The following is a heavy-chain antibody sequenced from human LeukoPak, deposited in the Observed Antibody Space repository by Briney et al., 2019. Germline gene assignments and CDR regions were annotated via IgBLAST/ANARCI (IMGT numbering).Heavy chain of an antibody. V-gene: IGHV3-74*01. Sequence: GGSLRLSCAASGFIFSSYWMHWDRQAPGKGLVWVSRINVDGGTTSYADSVKGRFTISRDNARNTVFLQMGSLRAEDTAVYYCARVASGSWNWFDPWGQGTLVTVSS. CDR3: ARVASGSWNWFDP. CDR2: INVDGGTT. J-gene: IGHJ5*02. CDR1: GFIFSSYW. D-gene: IGHD1-26*01.